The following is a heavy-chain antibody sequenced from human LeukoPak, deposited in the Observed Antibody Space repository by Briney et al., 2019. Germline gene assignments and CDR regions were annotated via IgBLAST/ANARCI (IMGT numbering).Heavy chain of an antibody. CDR1: GDIVSSNSVG. CDR3: ARQSVRGYYQNELDY. CDR2: TYYRSKWYN. J-gene: IGHJ4*02. Sequence: SQTLSLTCAISGDIVSSNSVGWNWIRQSPSRGLEWLGRTYYRSKWYNDYAVSVKSRITINTDTSKNQFSLQLNSVTPEDTAVYYCARQSVRGYYQNELDYWGQGTLVTVSS. V-gene: IGHV6-1*01. D-gene: IGHD3-22*01.